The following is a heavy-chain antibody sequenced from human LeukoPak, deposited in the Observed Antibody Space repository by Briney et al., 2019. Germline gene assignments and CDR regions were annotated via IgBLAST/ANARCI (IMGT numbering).Heavy chain of an antibody. Sequence: PGGSLSLSCAASGLTSGIYAMSWVRQAPGKGLEWVSAFSGGGDSFYADSVRGRFSISADRSRNILYLQMNGLRVEDTAVYYCGKEVERHFDLRYWGQGTPVTVSS. CDR3: GKEVERHFDLRY. D-gene: IGHD2-15*01. CDR1: GLTSGIYA. V-gene: IGHV3-23*01. CDR2: FSGGGDS. J-gene: IGHJ4*02.